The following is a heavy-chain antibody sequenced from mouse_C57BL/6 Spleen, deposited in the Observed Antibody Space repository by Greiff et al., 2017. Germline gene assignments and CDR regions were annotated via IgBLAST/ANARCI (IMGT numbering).Heavy chain of an antibody. CDR1: GYTFTSYT. V-gene: IGHV1-4*01. J-gene: IGHJ3*01. CDR2: INPSSGYT. Sequence: QVQLQQSGAELARPGASVKMSCKASGYTFTSYTMHWVKQRPGPGLEWIGYINPSSGYTKYNQKFKDTATLTADKSSSTAYMQLSSLTSEDSAVYYCARSDGYYVAYWGQGTLVTVSA. D-gene: IGHD2-3*01. CDR3: ARSDGYYVAY.